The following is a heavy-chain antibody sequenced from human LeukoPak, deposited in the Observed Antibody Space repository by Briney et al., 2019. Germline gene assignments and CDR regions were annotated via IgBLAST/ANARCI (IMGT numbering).Heavy chain of an antibody. V-gene: IGHV4-34*01. D-gene: IGHD3-22*01. J-gene: IGHJ6*02. CDR3: ARDSGYYYSSGGYHYYGMDV. Sequence: PSETLSLTCAVSGGSFSANYWSWIRQPPGKGLEGIGEINHSGSTNYNPSLKSRVTISVDTSKKQFSLKQSTVTAADTAVYYCARDSGYYYSSGGYHYYGMDVWGQGTTVTVAS. CDR1: GGSFSANY. CDR2: INHSGST.